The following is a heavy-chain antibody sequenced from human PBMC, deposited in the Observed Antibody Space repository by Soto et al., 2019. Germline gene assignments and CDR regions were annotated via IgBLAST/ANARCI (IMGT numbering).Heavy chain of an antibody. V-gene: IGHV4-59*01. CDR2: IYYSGST. CDR3: ARSRPLRVFSHYYYGMDV. Sequence: PSETLSLTCTVSGGSISSYYWSWIRQPPGKGLEWIGYIYYSGSTNYNPSLKSRVTISVDTSKNQFSLKLSSVTAADTAVYYCARSRPLRVFSHYYYGMDVWGKGTTVTVSS. D-gene: IGHD3-10*01. CDR1: GGSISSYY. J-gene: IGHJ6*04.